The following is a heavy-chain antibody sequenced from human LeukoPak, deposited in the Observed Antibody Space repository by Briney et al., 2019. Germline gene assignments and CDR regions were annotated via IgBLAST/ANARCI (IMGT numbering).Heavy chain of an antibody. CDR2: IYYSGST. D-gene: IGHD6-13*01. CDR3: AGGHLAAGIWDY. V-gene: IGHV4-30-4*01. CDR1: GGSISSGDYY. Sequence: PSETLSLTCTVSGGSISSGDYYWSWIRQPPGKGLEWIGYIYYSGSTYYNPSLKSRVTISVDTSKNQFSLKLSSVTAADTAVYYCAGGHLAAGIWDYWGQGTLVTVSS. J-gene: IGHJ4*02.